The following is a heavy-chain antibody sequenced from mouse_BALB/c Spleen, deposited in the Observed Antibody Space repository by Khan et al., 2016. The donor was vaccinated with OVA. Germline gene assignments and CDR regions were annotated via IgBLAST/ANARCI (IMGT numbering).Heavy chain of an antibody. Sequence: QVQLKESGPGLVAPSQSLSITCTISGFSLTNYGVHWVRQPPGKGLEWLVVIWSGGIIPFNSVLKSRLTISKDNSKSQVFLKMNRLQTDDTAMYFCARQPYYHYNVMDYWGQGTSVTVSS. CDR2: IWSGGII. V-gene: IGHV2-6-1*01. J-gene: IGHJ4*01. D-gene: IGHD2-10*01. CDR3: ARQPYYHYNVMDY. CDR1: GFSLTNYG.